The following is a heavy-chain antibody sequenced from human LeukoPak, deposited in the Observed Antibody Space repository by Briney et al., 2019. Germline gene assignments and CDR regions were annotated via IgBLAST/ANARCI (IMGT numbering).Heavy chain of an antibody. CDR3: AISPVRLTPGYYYYYMDV. Sequence: ASVKVSCKASGYTFTVYYMHWVRQAPGQGLEWMGWINPNSGGTSYAQKFQGRVTMTRDTSISTAYMELSRLRSDDTAVYYCAISPVRLTPGYYYYYMDVWGKGTTVTISS. J-gene: IGHJ6*03. CDR1: GYTFTVYY. CDR2: INPNSGGT. D-gene: IGHD4-23*01. V-gene: IGHV1-2*02.